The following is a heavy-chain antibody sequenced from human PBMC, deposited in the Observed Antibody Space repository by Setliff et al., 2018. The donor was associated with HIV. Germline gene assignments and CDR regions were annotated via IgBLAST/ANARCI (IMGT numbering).Heavy chain of an antibody. CDR1: GYSITSGYY. J-gene: IGHJ4*02. D-gene: IGHD2-15*01. CDR3: ARVDRCSGGSCYFIDY. Sequence: SETLSLTCTVSGYSITSGYYWGWIRQPPGKGLEWIGSIHHSGSTYYNPSLKSRVIISVDTSKNEVSLKVSSVTAADTAAYYCARVDRCSGGSCYFIDYWGQGTLVTV. CDR2: IHHSGST. V-gene: IGHV4-38-2*02.